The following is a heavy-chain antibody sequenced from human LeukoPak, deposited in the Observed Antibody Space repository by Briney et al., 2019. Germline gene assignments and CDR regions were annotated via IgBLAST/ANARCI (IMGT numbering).Heavy chain of an antibody. CDR1: GGTFSSYA. CDR2: IIPILGIA. Sequence: LVKVSCKASGGTFSSYAISWVRQAPGQGLEWMGRIIPILGIANYAQKFQGRVTITADKSTSTAYMELSSLRSEDTAVYYCARDSWHYYDSSGYSDYWGQGTLVTVSS. J-gene: IGHJ4*02. CDR3: ARDSWHYYDSSGYSDY. V-gene: IGHV1-69*04. D-gene: IGHD3-22*01.